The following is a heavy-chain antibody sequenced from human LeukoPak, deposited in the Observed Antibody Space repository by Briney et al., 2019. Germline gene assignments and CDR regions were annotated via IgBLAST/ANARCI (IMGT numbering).Heavy chain of an antibody. J-gene: IGHJ4*02. V-gene: IGHV3-15*01. CDR3: TAPDSIGYFDY. CDR1: RFTFSNAW. Sequence: GGSLRLSCAASRFTFSNAWMSWVRQAPGKGLEWFGRIKSKTDGGTTDYAAAVKGRFPISRDDSKNPLYVQMNSLKTEDTAVYYCTAPDSIGYFDYWGQGPLVTVSS. D-gene: IGHD2-15*01. CDR2: IKSKTDGGTT.